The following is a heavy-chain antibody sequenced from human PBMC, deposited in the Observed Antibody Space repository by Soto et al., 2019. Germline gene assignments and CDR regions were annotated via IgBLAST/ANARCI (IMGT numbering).Heavy chain of an antibody. V-gene: IGHV4-59*01. Sequence: SETLSLTCTVSGGSISSYYWSWIRQPPGKGLEWIGYIYYSGSTNYNPSLKSRVTISVDTSKNQFSLKLSSVTAADTAVYYCARDLGSWYYDFWSGSYPSWFDPWGQGTLVTVSS. D-gene: IGHD3-3*01. CDR2: IYYSGST. CDR1: GGSISSYY. J-gene: IGHJ5*02. CDR3: ARDLGSWYYDFWSGSYPSWFDP.